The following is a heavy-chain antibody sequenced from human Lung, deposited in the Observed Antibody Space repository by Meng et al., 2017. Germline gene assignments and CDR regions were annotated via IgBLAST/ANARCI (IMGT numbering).Heavy chain of an antibody. CDR1: GGSFSDYY. CDR3: ARGPTTMAHDFDY. V-gene: IGHV4-34*01. D-gene: IGHD4-11*01. J-gene: IGHJ4*02. Sequence: QVQTQPWGVGLVKPSDTLSLTCVVSGGSFSDYYWSWIRQPPGKGLEWIGEINHSGSTNYNPSLESRATISVDTSQNNLSLKLSSVTAADSAVYYCARGPTTMAHDFDYWGQGTLVTVSS. CDR2: INHSGST.